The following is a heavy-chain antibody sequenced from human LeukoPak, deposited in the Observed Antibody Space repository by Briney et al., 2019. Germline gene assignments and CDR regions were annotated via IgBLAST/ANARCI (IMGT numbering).Heavy chain of an antibody. Sequence: GGSLRLSCAASGXTFSDYSMHWVRQAPGEGLEWVSTISSTSSYIYSADSLKGRFTISRDNAKNSLYLQMSTLRAEDTAVYYCARGQLWQTGWFDPWGQGTLVTVSS. D-gene: IGHD5-18*01. CDR1: GXTFSDYS. J-gene: IGHJ5*02. V-gene: IGHV3-21*01. CDR3: ARGQLWQTGWFDP. CDR2: ISSTSSYI.